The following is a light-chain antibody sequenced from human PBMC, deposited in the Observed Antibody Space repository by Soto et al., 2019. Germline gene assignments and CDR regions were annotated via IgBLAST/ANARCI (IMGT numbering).Light chain of an antibody. CDR2: LAS. V-gene: IGKV1-39*01. J-gene: IGKJ1*01. CDR1: QSIRHY. CDR3: QHPYSTPLT. Sequence: DIQMTQSPSSLSASVVDRVTITCRASQSIRHYLNWYQQKRGKAPKLLIYLASNLQSRVPSRFSGSGSGTDFTLTITSLQPQDFATHYCQHPYSTPLTFGQGTKVEIK.